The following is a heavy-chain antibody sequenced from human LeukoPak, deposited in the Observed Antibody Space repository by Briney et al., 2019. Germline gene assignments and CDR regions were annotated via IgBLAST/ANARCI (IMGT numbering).Heavy chain of an antibody. CDR1: GYTFTSYG. D-gene: IGHD2/OR15-2a*01. V-gene: IGHV1-18*01. Sequence: GASVRVSCKASGYTFTSYGISWVRQAPGQGLEWMGWISAYNGNTNYAQKLKGRVTMTTDTSTSTAYMELRSLRSDDTAVYYCARDFSGDHFDYWGQGTLVTVSS. CDR3: ARDFSGDHFDY. CDR2: ISAYNGNT. J-gene: IGHJ4*02.